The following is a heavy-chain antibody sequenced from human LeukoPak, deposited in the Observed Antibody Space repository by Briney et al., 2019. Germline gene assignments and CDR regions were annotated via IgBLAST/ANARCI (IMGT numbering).Heavy chain of an antibody. J-gene: IGHJ4*02. D-gene: IGHD2-21*02. CDR3: ARSKRYCGGDCSLDY. CDR2: IGTSNHT. Sequence: GGSLRLSCAASGFTFSTYDMHWVRQVRGKGLEWVSGIGTSNHTFYSGSVKGRFTISRENAKNSLHLQMNSLRAGDTAVYYCARSKRYCGGDCSLDYWGQGTLITVSS. CDR1: GFTFSTYD. V-gene: IGHV3-13*04.